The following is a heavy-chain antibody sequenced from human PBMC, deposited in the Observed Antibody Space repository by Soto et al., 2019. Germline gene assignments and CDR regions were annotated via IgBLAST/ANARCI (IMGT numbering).Heavy chain of an antibody. V-gene: IGHV3-7*01. J-gene: IGHJ6*03. CDR1: GFTFTTYW. CDR3: ADSGSYTDV. D-gene: IGHD3-22*01. CDR2: IKQDGSEK. Sequence: EVQLVESGGGLVQPGGSLRLSCAASGFTFTTYWMTWVRQAPGKGLEWVANIKQDGSEKYYVDSVKGRFTISRDNAKNSLYLQMNSLTAEDTAVYYCADSGSYTDVWGKGTTVIVSS.